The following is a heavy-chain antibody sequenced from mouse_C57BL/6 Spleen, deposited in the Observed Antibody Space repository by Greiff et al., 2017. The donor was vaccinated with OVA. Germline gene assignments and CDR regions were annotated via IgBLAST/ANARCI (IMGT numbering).Heavy chain of an antibody. CDR3: ARSTMITTLYYYAMDY. CDR2: IDPSDSYT. D-gene: IGHD2-4*01. CDR1: GYTFTSYW. Sequence: QVQLQQPGAELVRPGSSVKLSCKASGYTFTSYWMHWVKQRPGQGLEWIGEIDPSDSYTNYNQKFKGKSTLTVDKSSSTAYMQLSSLTSEDSAVYYCARSTMITTLYYYAMDYWGQGTSVTVSS. J-gene: IGHJ4*01. V-gene: IGHV1-69*01.